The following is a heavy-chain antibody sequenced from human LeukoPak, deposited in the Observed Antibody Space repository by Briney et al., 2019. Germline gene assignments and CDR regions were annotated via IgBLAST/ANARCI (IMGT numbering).Heavy chain of an antibody. J-gene: IGHJ3*02. V-gene: IGHV1-46*04. CDR2: IHPSGGST. CDR1: GYTFINFY. Sequence: ASVKVSCKASGYTFINFYMHWVRQAPGQGLEWMGRIHPSGGSTSYAQKLHGRVTMTSDTSINTLYMELNSLASEDTAVYYCAREEYDSNGYPFFDIWGQGTMVTASS. D-gene: IGHD3-22*01. CDR3: AREEYDSNGYPFFDI.